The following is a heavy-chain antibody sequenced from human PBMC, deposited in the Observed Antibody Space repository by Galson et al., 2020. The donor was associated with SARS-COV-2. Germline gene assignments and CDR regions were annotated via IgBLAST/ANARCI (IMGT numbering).Heavy chain of an antibody. D-gene: IGHD4-4*01. CDR2: ISSNGGST. J-gene: IGHJ6*02. Sequence: GGSLRLSCAAFGFTFSSYAMHWVRQAPGKGLEYVSAISSNGGSTYYANSVKGRFTISRDNSKNTLYLQMGSLRAEDMAVYYCARDRVMTTVTTDYYYGMDVWGQGTTVTVSS. CDR3: ARDRVMTTVTTDYYYGMDV. CDR1: GFTFSSYA. V-gene: IGHV3-64*01.